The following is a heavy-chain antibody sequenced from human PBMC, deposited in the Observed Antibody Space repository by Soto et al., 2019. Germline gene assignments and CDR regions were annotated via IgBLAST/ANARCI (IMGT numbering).Heavy chain of an antibody. Sequence: ASVKVSCKASGYTFTSYAMHWVRQAPGQRLEWMGWINAGNGITKYSQKFQGRVTITRDTSASTAYMELSSLRSEDTAVYYCASSGSYWGIDYWGQGTLVTVSS. J-gene: IGHJ4*02. CDR2: INAGNGIT. CDR1: GYTFTSYA. CDR3: ASSGSYWGIDY. D-gene: IGHD1-26*01. V-gene: IGHV1-3*01.